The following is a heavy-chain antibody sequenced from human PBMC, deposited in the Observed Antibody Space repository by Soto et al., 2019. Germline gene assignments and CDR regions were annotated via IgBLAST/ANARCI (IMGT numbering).Heavy chain of an antibody. CDR1: GGSISSSSYY. CDR3: ARQGLRSHYYYYGMDV. V-gene: IGHV4-39*01. CDR2: IYYSGST. Sequence: NPSETLSLTCTVSGGSISSSSYYWGWIRQPPGKGLEWIGSIYYSGSTYYNPSLKSRVTISVDTSKNQFSLKLSSVTAADTAVYYCARQGLRSHYYYYGMDVWGQGTTVTVSS. D-gene: IGHD4-17*01. J-gene: IGHJ6*02.